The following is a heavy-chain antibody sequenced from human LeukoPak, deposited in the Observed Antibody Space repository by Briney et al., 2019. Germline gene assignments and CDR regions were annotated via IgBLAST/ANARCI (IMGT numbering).Heavy chain of an antibody. J-gene: IGHJ4*02. CDR3: TRDSRKESGIYYSDY. D-gene: IGHD2/OR15-2a*01. CDR1: RFTFSSYG. Sequence: PGGSLRLSCAGSRFTFSSYGVHWVRQAPGKGLEWVAVISIDGGEKHYGDSVRGRFTISRDNSKNMLYLQMNSLRAEDTAVYYCTRDSRKESGIYYSDYWGQGTLVTVSS. CDR2: ISIDGGEK. V-gene: IGHV3-33*05.